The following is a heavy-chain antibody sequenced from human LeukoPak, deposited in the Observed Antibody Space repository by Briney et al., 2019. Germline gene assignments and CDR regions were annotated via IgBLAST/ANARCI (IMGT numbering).Heavy chain of an antibody. CDR2: ISGSGGST. D-gene: IGHD3-10*01. V-gene: IGHV3-23*01. CDR3: AKEAGVLLWFGELFLDGMDV. CDR1: GFTFSSYA. J-gene: IGHJ6*02. Sequence: PGGSLRLSCAASGFTFSSYAMSWVRQAPGKGLEWVSAISGSGGSTYYADSVKGRFTISRDNSKNTLYLQMNSLRAEDTAVYYCAKEAGVLLWFGELFLDGMDVWGQGTTVTVSS.